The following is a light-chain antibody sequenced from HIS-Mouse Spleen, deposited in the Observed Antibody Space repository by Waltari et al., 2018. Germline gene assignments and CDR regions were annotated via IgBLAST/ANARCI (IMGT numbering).Light chain of an antibody. CDR3: CSYAGSSTWV. Sequence: QSALTQPASVSGSPGQSITISCTGTSSDVGSCNLISGYQQHPGKAPKLMIYEGSKRPSGVSNRFSGSKSGNTASLTISGLQAEDEADYYCCSYAGSSTWVFGGGTKLTVL. CDR1: SSDVGSCNL. CDR2: EGS. V-gene: IGLV2-23*01. J-gene: IGLJ3*02.